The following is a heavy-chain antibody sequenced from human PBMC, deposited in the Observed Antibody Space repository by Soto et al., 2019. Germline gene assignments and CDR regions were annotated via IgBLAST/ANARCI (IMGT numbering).Heavy chain of an antibody. J-gene: IGHJ6*02. CDR1: GFSFSDSY. CDR3: AKDYNPPYYHGSGPYYGMDV. Sequence: QVQLVESGGGLVKPGGSLRLSCAASGFSFSDSYMSWIRQAPGKGLEWISYISSRGTNTYYADSVKGRFTISRDNAKDSLYLQINSLRAEDTAVYYCAKDYNPPYYHGSGPYYGMDVWGQGTTVTVSS. CDR2: ISSRGTNT. V-gene: IGHV3-11*01. D-gene: IGHD3-10*01.